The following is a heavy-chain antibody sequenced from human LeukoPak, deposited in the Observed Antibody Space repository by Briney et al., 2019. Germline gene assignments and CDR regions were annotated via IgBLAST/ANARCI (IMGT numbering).Heavy chain of an antibody. D-gene: IGHD3-22*01. CDR2: ISPNSGVT. CDR3: LSRSSGYYRDAFDI. CDR1: GYTFTSYG. Sequence: GASVRVSCKASGYTFTSYGISWVRQAPGQGLEWMGRISPNSGVTYFPPKFQGRVTMTRDTSINTAYMELSRLTSDDTAVYFCLSRSSGYYRDAFDIWGQGTMVIVSS. V-gene: IGHV1-2*06. J-gene: IGHJ3*02.